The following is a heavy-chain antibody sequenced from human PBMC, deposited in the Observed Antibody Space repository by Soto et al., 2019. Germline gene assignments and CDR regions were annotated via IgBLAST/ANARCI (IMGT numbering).Heavy chain of an antibody. Sequence: LRLSCAASGFTFSNYAMSWVRQAPGKGLERVSAISGGGTSTYYSDSVKGRFSISRDNSKNTLYLQMNTLRAEDTAVYYCAKALSQFFPFDYWGQGTLVTVSS. D-gene: IGHD3-3*01. CDR2: ISGGGTST. J-gene: IGHJ4*02. CDR3: AKALSQFFPFDY. V-gene: IGHV3-23*01. CDR1: GFTFSNYA.